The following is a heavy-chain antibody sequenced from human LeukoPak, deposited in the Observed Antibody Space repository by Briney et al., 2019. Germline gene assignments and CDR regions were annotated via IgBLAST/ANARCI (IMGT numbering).Heavy chain of an antibody. CDR2: INSDGSST. J-gene: IGHJ4*02. CDR1: GFTFSSYW. D-gene: IGHD3-9*01. Sequence: GGSLRLSCAASGFTFSSYWMHWVRQAPGKGLVWVSRINSDGSSTSYADSVKGRFTISRDNAKNTLYLQMNSLRAEDTAVYYCARGGGLTGYYFDYWGQGTLVTVSS. V-gene: IGHV3-74*01. CDR3: ARGGGLTGYYFDY.